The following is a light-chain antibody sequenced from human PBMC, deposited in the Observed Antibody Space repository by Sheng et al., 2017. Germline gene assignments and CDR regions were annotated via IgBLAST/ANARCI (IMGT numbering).Light chain of an antibody. CDR2: KAS. V-gene: IGKV1-5*03. Sequence: DIQMTQSPSTLSASVGDRVTITCRASQSISTWLAWYQQKPGKAPKLLIYKASSLESGVPSRFSGSGSGTEFTLTISSLQPDDFATYYCQQYHSYSSFGPGTKVDTK. CDR3: QQYHSYSS. J-gene: IGKJ3*01. CDR1: QSISTW.